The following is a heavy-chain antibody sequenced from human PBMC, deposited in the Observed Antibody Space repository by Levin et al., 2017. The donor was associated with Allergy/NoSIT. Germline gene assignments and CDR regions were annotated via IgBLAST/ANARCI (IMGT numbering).Heavy chain of an antibody. J-gene: IGHJ1*01. D-gene: IGHD6-13*01. Sequence: GGSLRLSCAASGFTFSSYAMSWVRQAPGKGLEWVSAISGSGGSTYYADSVKGRFTISRDNSKNTLYLQMNSLRAEDTAVYYCAKDLSLRPYSRIMFQHWGQGTLVTVSS. CDR2: ISGSGGST. V-gene: IGHV3-23*01. CDR3: AKDLSLRPYSRIMFQH. CDR1: GFTFSSYA.